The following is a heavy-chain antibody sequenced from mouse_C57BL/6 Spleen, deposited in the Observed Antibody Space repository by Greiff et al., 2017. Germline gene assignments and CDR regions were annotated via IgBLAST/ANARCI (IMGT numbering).Heavy chain of an antibody. Sequence: VQVVESGAELVRPGASVTLSCKASGYTFTDYEMHWVKQTPVHGLEWIGAIDPETGGTAYNQKFKGQAILTADQSSSTDYMRLRSLTYEDSAVYYRTRGTTIVATGNYFDYWGQGTTLTVSS. J-gene: IGHJ2*01. V-gene: IGHV1-15*01. D-gene: IGHD1-1*01. CDR1: GYTFTDYE. CDR2: IDPETGGT. CDR3: TRGTTIVATGNYFDY.